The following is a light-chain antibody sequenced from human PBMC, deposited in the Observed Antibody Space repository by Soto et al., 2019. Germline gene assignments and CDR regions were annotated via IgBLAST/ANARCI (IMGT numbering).Light chain of an antibody. CDR1: QSFRGL. V-gene: IGKV3-15*01. CDR2: GAS. J-gene: IGKJ4*01. CDR3: QHYDNLPPT. Sequence: EVVLTQSPVTLSSSPGERATLSCRASQSFRGLLAWYQQKPGQAPRLLISGASTRATGIPARFSGSGSGTEFTLTISSLQSEDFATYYCQHYDNLPPTFGGGTKVDIK.